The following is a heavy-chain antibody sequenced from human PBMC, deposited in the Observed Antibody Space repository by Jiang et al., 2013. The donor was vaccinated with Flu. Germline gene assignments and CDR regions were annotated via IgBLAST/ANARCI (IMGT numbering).Heavy chain of an antibody. CDR2: INHSGST. V-gene: IGHV4-34*01. J-gene: IGHJ4*02. CDR1: GGSFSGYY. D-gene: IGHD5-12*01. Sequence: LLKPSETLSLTCAVYGGSFSGYYWSWIRQPPGKGLEWIGEINHSGSTNYNPSLKSRVTISVDTSKNQFSLKLSSVTAADTAVYYCARGDGYSGYELDYWGQGTLVTVSS. CDR3: ARGDGYSGYELDY.